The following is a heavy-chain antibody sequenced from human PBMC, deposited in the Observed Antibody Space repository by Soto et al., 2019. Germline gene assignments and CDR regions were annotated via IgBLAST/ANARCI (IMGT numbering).Heavy chain of an antibody. Sequence: GSLRLSCAASGFIFGSYTMNWVRQAPGKGLDWVSSISSSSFTLYYADSVKGRFSISRDNSKSTLYLQMNSLRAEDTALYYCAKGRSYYYYYGVDVWGQGTTVTVSS. CDR3: AKGRSYYYYYGVDV. CDR2: ISSSSFTL. V-gene: IGHV3-48*01. CDR1: GFIFGSYT. J-gene: IGHJ6*02.